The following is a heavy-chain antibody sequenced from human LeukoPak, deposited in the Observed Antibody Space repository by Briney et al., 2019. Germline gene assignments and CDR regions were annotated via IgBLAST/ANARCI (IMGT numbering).Heavy chain of an antibody. Sequence: EASVKVSCKASGYTFTGYYMHWVRQAPGQGLEWMGWINPNSGGTNYAQKFQGRVTMTRDTSISTAYMELSRLRSDDTAVYYCARAWVVPAAIRFDPWGQGTLVTVSS. CDR2: INPNSGGT. V-gene: IGHV1-2*02. D-gene: IGHD2-2*02. CDR1: GYTFTGYY. J-gene: IGHJ5*02. CDR3: ARAWVVPAAIRFDP.